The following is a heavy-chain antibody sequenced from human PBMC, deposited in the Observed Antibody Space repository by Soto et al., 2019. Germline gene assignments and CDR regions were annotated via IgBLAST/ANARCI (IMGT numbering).Heavy chain of an antibody. CDR1: GYTFTSYG. CDR2: ISAYNGNT. V-gene: IGHV1-18*01. CDR3: ARDVRDCSGGSWYFFAFDI. J-gene: IGHJ3*02. D-gene: IGHD2-15*01. Sequence: ASVKVSCKASGYTFTSYGISWVRQAPGQGLEWMGWISAYNGNTNYAQKLQGRVTMTTDTSTSTAYMELRSLRSDDTAVYYCARDVRDCSGGSWYFFAFDIWGQGTMVTVS.